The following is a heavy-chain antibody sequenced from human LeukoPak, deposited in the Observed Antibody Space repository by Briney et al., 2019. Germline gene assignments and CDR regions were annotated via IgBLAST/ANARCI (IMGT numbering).Heavy chain of an antibody. J-gene: IGHJ3*02. CDR1: GGSLSSSAYY. Sequence: SETLSLTCTVSGGSLSSSAYYWGWIRQPPGKGLEWIGSIYYSGSTYYNPSLKSRVTISVDTSKNQFSLKLSSVTAADTAVYYCARDRSHSSSWYDAFDIWGQGTMVTVSS. D-gene: IGHD6-13*01. V-gene: IGHV4-39*07. CDR3: ARDRSHSSSWYDAFDI. CDR2: IYYSGST.